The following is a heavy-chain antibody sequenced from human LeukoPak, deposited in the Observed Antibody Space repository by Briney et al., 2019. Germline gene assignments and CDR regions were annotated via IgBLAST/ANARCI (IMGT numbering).Heavy chain of an antibody. V-gene: IGHV3-21*01. CDR2: ISSSSSYI. J-gene: IGHJ6*03. CDR1: GFTFSSYS. Sequence: KSGGSLRLSCAASGFTFSSYSMNWVRQAPGRGLEWVSSISSSSSYIYYADSVKGRFTISRDNAKNSLYLQMNSLRAEDTAVYYCASHIAAAGSGAMDVWGKGTTVTVSS. CDR3: ASHIAAAGSGAMDV. D-gene: IGHD6-13*01.